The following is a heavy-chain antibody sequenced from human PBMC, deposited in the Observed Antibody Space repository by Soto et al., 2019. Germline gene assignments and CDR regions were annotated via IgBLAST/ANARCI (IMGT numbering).Heavy chain of an antibody. J-gene: IGHJ4*02. CDR3: ATPGGTCKGYFDY. CDR1: GFTFSSYA. Sequence: QVQLVESGGGVVQPGRSLRLSCAASGFTFSSYAMHWVRQAPGKGLEWVAVISYDGSNKYYADSVKGRFTISRDNSKNTLYLQMNSLRAEDTAVYYLATPGGTCKGYFDYWGQGTLVTVSS. D-gene: IGHD1-26*01. V-gene: IGHV3-30-3*01. CDR2: ISYDGSNK.